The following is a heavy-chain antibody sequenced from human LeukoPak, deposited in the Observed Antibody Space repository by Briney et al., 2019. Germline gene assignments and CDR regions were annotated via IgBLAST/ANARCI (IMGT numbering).Heavy chain of an antibody. CDR3: ARDRYYYDSSGHARNFDY. CDR1: GGSISSSSYY. CDR2: IYYSGST. J-gene: IGHJ4*02. V-gene: IGHV4-39*02. D-gene: IGHD3-22*01. Sequence: SETLSLTCTVSGGSISSSSYYWGWIRQPPGKGLEWIGSIYYSGSTYYNPSLKSRVTISVDTSKNQFSLKLSSVTAADTAVYYCARDRYYYDSSGHARNFDYWGQGTLVTVSS.